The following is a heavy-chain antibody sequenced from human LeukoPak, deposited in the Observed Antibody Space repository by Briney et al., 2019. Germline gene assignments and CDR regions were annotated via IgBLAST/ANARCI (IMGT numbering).Heavy chain of an antibody. CDR1: GFTFSSYS. V-gene: IGHV3-21*01. Sequence: GGSLRLSCAASGFTFSSYSMTWVRQAPGKGLEWVSSISSSSSYIYYADSVKGRFTISRDNAKNSLYLQMNSLRAEDTAVHYCARDSTDFWSGYPRPFDYWGQGTLVTVSS. CDR2: ISSSSSYI. J-gene: IGHJ4*02. D-gene: IGHD3-3*01. CDR3: ARDSTDFWSGYPRPFDY.